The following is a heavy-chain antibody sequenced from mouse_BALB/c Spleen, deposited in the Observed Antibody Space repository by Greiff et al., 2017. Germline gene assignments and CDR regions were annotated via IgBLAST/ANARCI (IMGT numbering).Heavy chain of an antibody. Sequence: VQLQQSGAELVRSGASVKLSCTASGFNIKDYYMHWVKQRPEQGLEWIGWIDPENGDTEYAPKFQGKATMTADTSSNTAYLQLSSLTSEDTAVYYCNVGGLRLWYFDVWGAGTTVTVSS. CDR1: GFNIKDYY. CDR2: IDPENGDT. V-gene: IGHV14-4*02. J-gene: IGHJ1*01. D-gene: IGHD1-2*01. CDR3: NVGGLRLWYFDV.